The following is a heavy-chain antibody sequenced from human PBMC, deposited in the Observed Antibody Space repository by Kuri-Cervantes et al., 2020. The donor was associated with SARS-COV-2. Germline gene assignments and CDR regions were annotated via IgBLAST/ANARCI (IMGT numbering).Heavy chain of an antibody. V-gene: IGHV3-33*01. Sequence: GFPGLSCAASGFTFSSYGMHWVRQAPGKGLEWVAGIWYDGSNIYYADSVKGRFTISRDNSKNTLYLQMNSLRAEDTAVYYCARESKYPMMYYHYGMDVWGQGTTVTVSS. CDR2: IWYDGSNI. J-gene: IGHJ6*02. CDR3: ARESKYPMMYYHYGMDV. CDR1: GFTFSSYG. D-gene: IGHD3-22*01.